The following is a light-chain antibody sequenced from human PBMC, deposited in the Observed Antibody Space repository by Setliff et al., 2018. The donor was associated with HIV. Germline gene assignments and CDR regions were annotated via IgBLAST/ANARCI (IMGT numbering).Light chain of an antibody. CDR1: SSNIGSNH. CDR2: RNN. CDR3: AAWDDSLSVL. J-gene: IGLJ1*01. Sequence: QSVLTQPPSASGTPGQRVTISCSGSSSNIGSNHVYWYQQLPGTAPKLLIYRNNQRPSGVPDRFSGSKSGTSASLAISGLRSEDEADYYCAAWDDSLSVLFGTGTRSPS. V-gene: IGLV1-47*01.